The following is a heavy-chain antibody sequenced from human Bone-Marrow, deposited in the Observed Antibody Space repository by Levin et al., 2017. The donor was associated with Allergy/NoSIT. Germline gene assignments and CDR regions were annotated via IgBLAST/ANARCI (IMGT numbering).Heavy chain of an antibody. CDR2: ITNSGRT. V-gene: IGHV3-23*01. CDR3: AKEMTTVVPVFDY. J-gene: IGHJ4*02. Sequence: QPGGSLRLSCAASGFTFSNYAMSWVRQAPGKGLEWVSAITNSGRTYYADSVKGRFTVSRDNSKNTLYLKMNSLRADDTAVYYCAKEMTTVVPVFDYWGQGTLVTVSS. CDR1: GFTFSNYA. D-gene: IGHD4-23*01.